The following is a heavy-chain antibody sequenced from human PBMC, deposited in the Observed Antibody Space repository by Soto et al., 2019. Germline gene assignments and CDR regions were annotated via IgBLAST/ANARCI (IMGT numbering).Heavy chain of an antibody. Sequence: SESLSLTCTVSGGSITTVVSDWSWIRQHPGKGLEWLGNIYHSGHTYYNPSLKSRLTISVDTSKNHFSLMVDSVAAADTAVYYCARARFQVIYGKPYLDSWGQGTLVTVSS. CDR1: GGSITTVVSD. CDR2: IYHSGHT. CDR3: ARARFQVIYGKPYLDS. V-gene: IGHV4-31*03. J-gene: IGHJ5*01. D-gene: IGHD2-21*01.